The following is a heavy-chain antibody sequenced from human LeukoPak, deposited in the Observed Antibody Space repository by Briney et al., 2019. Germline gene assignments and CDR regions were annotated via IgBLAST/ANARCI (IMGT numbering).Heavy chain of an antibody. V-gene: IGHV3-9*01. Sequence: SLRLSCAAPGFTFYDYAMQWARQRPGKGLEWVASISWNGGSIDYADSVKGGFTISRDTTKSSLYLQMNSLRPEYTALYYCAKGFDSLPFRNHLDPWGQGTLVTVSS. CDR2: ISWNGGSI. CDR1: GFTFYDYA. J-gene: IGHJ5*02. CDR3: AKGFDSLPFRNHLDP. D-gene: IGHD1-14*01.